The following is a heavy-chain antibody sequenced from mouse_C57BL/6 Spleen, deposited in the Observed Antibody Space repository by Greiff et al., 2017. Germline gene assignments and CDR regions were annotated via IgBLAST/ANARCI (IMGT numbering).Heavy chain of an antibody. D-gene: IGHD2-4*01. J-gene: IGHJ2*01. CDR2: IYPGSGNT. CDR3: ARRNYDYFDY. Sequence: VQLQQSGPELVKPGASVKISCKASGYSFTSYYIHWVKQRPGQGLEWIGWIYPGSGNTKYNEKFKGKATLTADTSSSTAYMPLSSLTSEDSAVYYCARRNYDYFDYWGQGTTLTVSS. CDR1: GYSFTSYY. V-gene: IGHV1-66*01.